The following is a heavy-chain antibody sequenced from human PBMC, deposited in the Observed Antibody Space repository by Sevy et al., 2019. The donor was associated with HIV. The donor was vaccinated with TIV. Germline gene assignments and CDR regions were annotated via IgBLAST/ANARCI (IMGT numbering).Heavy chain of an antibody. D-gene: IGHD3-9*01. CDR1: GFTFSSYA. Sequence: GGSLRLSCAASGFTFSSYAMSWVRQAPGKGLEWVSAISGSGGSTYYADSVKGRFTISRDNSKNTRYLQMNSLRAEDTAVYYCAKDAHYDILTGYYVFAYWGQGTLVTVSS. CDR2: ISGSGGST. CDR3: AKDAHYDILTGYYVFAY. J-gene: IGHJ4*02. V-gene: IGHV3-23*01.